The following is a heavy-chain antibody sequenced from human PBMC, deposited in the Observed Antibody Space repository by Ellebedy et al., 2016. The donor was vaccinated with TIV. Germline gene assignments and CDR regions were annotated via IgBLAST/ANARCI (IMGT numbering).Heavy chain of an antibody. V-gene: IGHV3-23*01. D-gene: IGHD2-2*01. Sequence: GGSLRLXXIASGFTFSDYPMSWVRQAPGKGLEWVSAISAAGGSTYYGDSVRGRFTISRDNSENTLYLQMKSLRVEDTAVYYCAILPRVVVPAAIVNYWGQGTLVTVSS. CDR3: AILPRVVVPAAIVNY. J-gene: IGHJ4*02. CDR2: ISAAGGST. CDR1: GFTFSDYP.